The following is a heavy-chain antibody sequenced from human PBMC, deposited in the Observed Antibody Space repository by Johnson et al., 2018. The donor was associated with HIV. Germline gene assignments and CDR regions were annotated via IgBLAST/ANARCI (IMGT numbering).Heavy chain of an antibody. CDR3: ALSYSLDAFDI. Sequence: VQLVESGGGLVQPGGSLRLSCAASGFTLSDHYMDWVRQAAGTGLEWVGRTKNKANSYTTEYAASVKGRFTISRDDSKNSLYLQMNSLKTEDTAVYYCALSYSLDAFDIWGQGTMVTVSS. J-gene: IGHJ3*02. CDR2: TKNKANSYTT. D-gene: IGHD2-21*01. CDR1: GFTLSDHY. V-gene: IGHV3-72*01.